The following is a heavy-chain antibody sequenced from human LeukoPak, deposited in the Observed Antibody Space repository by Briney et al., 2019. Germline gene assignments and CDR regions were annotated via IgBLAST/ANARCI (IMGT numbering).Heavy chain of an antibody. CDR1: GFTFSSYW. J-gene: IGHJ4*02. CDR2: IKQDGSEK. V-gene: IGHV3-7*03. CDR3: ARGDRSGWYFDY. Sequence: GGSLRLSCAASGFTFSSYWMSWVRQAPGKGLEWVANIKQDGSEKYFVDSMKGRFTISRDNAKNTLYLQMNSLRAEDTALYRCARGDRSGWYFDYWGQGTLVTVSS. D-gene: IGHD6-19*01.